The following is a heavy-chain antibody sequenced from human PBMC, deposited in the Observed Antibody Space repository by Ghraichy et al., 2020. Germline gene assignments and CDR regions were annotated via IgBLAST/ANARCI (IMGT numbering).Heavy chain of an antibody. Sequence: ASVKVSCKASGYTFTGYYMHWVRQAPGQGLEWMGWINPNSGGTNYAQKFQGRVTMTRDTSISTAYMELSRLRSDDTAVYYCARGDDFWSGYYGIDYGMDVWGQGTTVTVSS. V-gene: IGHV1-2*02. D-gene: IGHD3-3*01. CDR1: GYTFTGYY. CDR3: ARGDDFWSGYYGIDYGMDV. J-gene: IGHJ6*02. CDR2: INPNSGGT.